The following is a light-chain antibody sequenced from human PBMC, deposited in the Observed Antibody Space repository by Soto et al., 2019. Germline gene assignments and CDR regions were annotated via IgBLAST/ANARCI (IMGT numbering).Light chain of an antibody. CDR2: GAS. V-gene: IGKV3-20*01. J-gene: IGKJ5*01. CDR1: QSVSSS. Sequence: EIVLTQSTGTLSLSPGERATLSCRASQSVSSSLAWYQQKPGQAPRLLIYGASTRATGIPARFSGGGSGTDFTLTISRLEPEDFAVYYCQQYGSSPPITFGQGTRLEIK. CDR3: QQYGSSPPIT.